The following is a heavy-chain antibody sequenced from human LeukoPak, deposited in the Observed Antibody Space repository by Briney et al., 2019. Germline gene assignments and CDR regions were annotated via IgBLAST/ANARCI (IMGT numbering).Heavy chain of an antibody. Sequence: ASVKVSCKASGYTFTSYGISWVRQAPGQGLEWMGWISAYNGNTNYAQKFQGRVAMTEDTSTDTAYMELSSLRSEDTAVYYCATVAPEDYYFDYWGQGTLVTVSS. CDR1: GYTFTSYG. J-gene: IGHJ4*02. V-gene: IGHV1-18*01. CDR2: ISAYNGNT. D-gene: IGHD3/OR15-3a*01. CDR3: ATVAPEDYYFDY.